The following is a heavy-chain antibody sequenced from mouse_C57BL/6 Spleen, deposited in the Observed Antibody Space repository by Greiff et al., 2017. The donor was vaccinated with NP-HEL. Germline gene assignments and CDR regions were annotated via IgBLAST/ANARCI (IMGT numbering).Heavy chain of an antibody. D-gene: IGHD1-1*01. J-gene: IGHJ1*03. CDR3: ARGYVSSYRYFDG. Sequence: EVMLVESGGGLVKPGGSLKLSCAASGFTFSDYGMHWVRQAPEKGLEWVAYISSGSSTIYYAETVKGRFTISRDNAKNTLFLQITSLRSEDTAMYYCARGYVSSYRYFDGWGTGPTVTVS. V-gene: IGHV5-17*01. CDR1: GFTFSDYG. CDR2: ISSGSSTI.